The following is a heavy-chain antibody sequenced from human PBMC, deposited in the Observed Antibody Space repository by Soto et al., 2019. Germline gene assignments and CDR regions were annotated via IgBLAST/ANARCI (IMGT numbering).Heavy chain of an antibody. V-gene: IGHV4-31*03. Sequence: TLSLTCTVSGGSISSGGYYWSWIRQHPGKGLEWIGYIYYSGSTYYNPSLKSRVTISVDTSKNQFSLKLSSVTAADTAVYYCARATGFMVRGVITRDYYYGMDVWGQGTTVTVSS. CDR3: ARATGFMVRGVITRDYYYGMDV. D-gene: IGHD3-10*01. CDR2: IYYSGST. CDR1: GGSISSGGYY. J-gene: IGHJ6*02.